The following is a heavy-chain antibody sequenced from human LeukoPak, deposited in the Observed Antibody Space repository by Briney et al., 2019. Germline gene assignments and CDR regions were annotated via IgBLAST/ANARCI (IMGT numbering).Heavy chain of an antibody. Sequence: SETLSLTCTVSGGSISSGGYYWSWIRQHPGKGLEWIGYIYYSGSTYYNPSLKSRVTISVDTSKNQFSLELSSVTAADTAVYYCASNSVAGKVLVFDYWGQGTLVTVSS. D-gene: IGHD6-19*01. CDR2: IYYSGST. V-gene: IGHV4-31*03. J-gene: IGHJ4*02. CDR1: GGSISSGGYY. CDR3: ASNSVAGKVLVFDY.